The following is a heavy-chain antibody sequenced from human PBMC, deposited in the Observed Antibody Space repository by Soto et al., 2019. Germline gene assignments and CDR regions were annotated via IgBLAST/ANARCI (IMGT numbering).Heavy chain of an antibody. D-gene: IGHD2-2*01. J-gene: IGHJ4*02. CDR1: GGSINYNSYH. V-gene: IGHV4-39*02. Sequence: PSETLSLTCSVSGGSINYNSYHWGWIRQPPGQGLEWIGSIFYTGTTFYNPSLESRVTMSVDTSKNSFSLHLTSVTAADTAVYFCARLVVVAPVANVWGQGTRVTVSS. CDR3: ARLVVVAPVANV. CDR2: IFYTGTT.